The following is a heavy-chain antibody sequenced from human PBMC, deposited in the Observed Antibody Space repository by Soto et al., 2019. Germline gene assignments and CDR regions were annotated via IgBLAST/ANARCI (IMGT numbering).Heavy chain of an antibody. D-gene: IGHD3-3*01. CDR3: ARKGVAFDH. CDR1: GFTFSSYS. V-gene: IGHV3-48*02. Sequence: PGGSLRLSCAASGFTFSSYSMNWVRQAAGKGLEWMSYISTTSMSIYYADSVKGRFTISRDNAKNSLFLKMNSLRDEYTAVYYCARKGVAFDHYGQAALVTVSS. CDR2: ISTTSMSI. J-gene: IGHJ4*02.